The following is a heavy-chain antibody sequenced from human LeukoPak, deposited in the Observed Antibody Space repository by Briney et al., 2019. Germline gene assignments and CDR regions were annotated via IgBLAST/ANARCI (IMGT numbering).Heavy chain of an antibody. V-gene: IGHV3-9*03. CDR2: ISWNSGSI. J-gene: IGHJ3*02. D-gene: IGHD6-6*01. Sequence: GGSLRLSCAASGFTFDDYAMHWVRQAPGKGLEWVSGISWNSGSIGYADSVKGRFTISRDNAKNSLYLQMNSLRAEDMALYYCAKDLSARRLVAFDIWGQGTMVTVSS. CDR3: AKDLSARRLVAFDI. CDR1: GFTFDDYA.